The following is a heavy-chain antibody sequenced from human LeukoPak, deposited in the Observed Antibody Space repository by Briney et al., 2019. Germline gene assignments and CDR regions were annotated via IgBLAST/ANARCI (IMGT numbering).Heavy chain of an antibody. Sequence: SQTLSLTCAISGDSVSSNSAAWNWIRQSPSRGLEWLGRTYYRSNWYNDYAVSVKSRITINPDTSKNQFSLQLNSVTPEDTAVYYCARALGDSSGYYYGAAFDIWGQGTMVTVSS. J-gene: IGHJ3*02. V-gene: IGHV6-1*01. D-gene: IGHD3-22*01. CDR3: ARALGDSSGYYYGAAFDI. CDR2: TYYRSNWYN. CDR1: GDSVSSNSAA.